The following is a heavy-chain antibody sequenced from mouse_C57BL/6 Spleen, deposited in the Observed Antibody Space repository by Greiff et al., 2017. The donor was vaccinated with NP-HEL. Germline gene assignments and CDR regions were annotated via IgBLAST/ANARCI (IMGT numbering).Heavy chain of an antibody. CDR1: GYAFTNYL. J-gene: IGHJ4*01. CDR3: ARKSSGSYYAMDY. CDR2: INPGSGGT. V-gene: IGHV1-54*01. Sequence: QVQLQQSGAELVRPGTSVKVSCKASGYAFTNYLIEWVKQRPGQGLEWIGVINPGSGGTNYNEKFKGKATLTADKSSSTAYMQLSSLTSEDSAVYFCARKSSGSYYAMDYWGQGTSVTVSS. D-gene: IGHD3-2*02.